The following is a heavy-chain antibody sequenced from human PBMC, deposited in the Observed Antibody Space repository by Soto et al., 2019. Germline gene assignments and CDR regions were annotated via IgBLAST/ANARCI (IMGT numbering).Heavy chain of an antibody. CDR1: GYTFSNYG. J-gene: IGHJ5*02. CDR2: ISLYSDGT. D-gene: IGHD2-2*01. Sequence: QFQLVQSGGAVKRPGASVKVSCKTSGYTFSNYGITWVRQAPGQPLEWMGWISLYSDGTNYAQKFQGRVSMTTDTSTTTAYMDLRSLRSDDTAVYYCARVVPGAEAWFRPWGEETLVTVSS. V-gene: IGHV1-18*01. CDR3: ARVVPGAEAWFRP.